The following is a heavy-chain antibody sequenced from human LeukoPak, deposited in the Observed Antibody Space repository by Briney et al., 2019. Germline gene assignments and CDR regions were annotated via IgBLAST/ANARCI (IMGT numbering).Heavy chain of an antibody. CDR3: ARAGDYGGSYPSDN. Sequence: ASVKFSCKASGYTFTGYYMHWVRQAPGQGLEWMGWINPNSGGTNYAQKFQGRVAVTRDTSISTAYMELSRLRSDDSAVYYCARAGDYGGSYPSDNWGQGTLVTVSS. CDR2: INPNSGGT. CDR1: GYTFTGYY. J-gene: IGHJ4*02. D-gene: IGHD1-26*01. V-gene: IGHV1-2*02.